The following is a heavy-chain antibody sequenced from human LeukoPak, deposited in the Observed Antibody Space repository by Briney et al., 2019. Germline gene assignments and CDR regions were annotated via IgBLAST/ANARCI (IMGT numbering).Heavy chain of an antibody. CDR1: GFTFSSYS. Sequence: GGSLRLSCAASGFTFSSYSMNWVRQAPGKGLEWVSSISSSSSYIYYADSVKGRFTISRDNAKNSLYLQMNSLRAEDTAVHYCASPGSSGYYGYEPFFDYWGQGTLVTVSS. J-gene: IGHJ4*02. CDR2: ISSSSSYI. CDR3: ASPGSSGYYGYEPFFDY. V-gene: IGHV3-21*01. D-gene: IGHD3-22*01.